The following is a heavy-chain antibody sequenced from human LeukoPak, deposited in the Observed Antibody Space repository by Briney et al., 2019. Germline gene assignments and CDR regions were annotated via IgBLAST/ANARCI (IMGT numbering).Heavy chain of an antibody. Sequence: GGSLRLSCAASGFTFSSYWMSWVRQAPGKGLEWVANIKQDGSEKYYVDSVKGRFTISRDNAKNSLYLQMNSLRAEDTAVYYCARDQYGDYVVTAFDIWGQGTMVTVSS. CDR2: IKQDGSEK. CDR1: GFTFSSYW. J-gene: IGHJ3*02. V-gene: IGHV3-7*01. D-gene: IGHD4-17*01. CDR3: ARDQYGDYVVTAFDI.